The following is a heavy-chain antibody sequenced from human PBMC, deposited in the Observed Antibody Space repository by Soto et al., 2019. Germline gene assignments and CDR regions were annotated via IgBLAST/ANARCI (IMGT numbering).Heavy chain of an antibody. CDR2: IKQDGSEK. D-gene: IGHD2-2*01. V-gene: IGHV3-7*01. CDR1: GFTFSSYW. CDR3: ARAFSTSCYSCAFDI. J-gene: IGHJ3*02. Sequence: EVQLVESGGGLVQPGGSLRLSCAASGFTFSSYWMSWVRQAQGKGLEWVANIKQDGSEKYYVDSVKGRFTISRDNAKNSLYLQMNSLRAEDTAVYYCARAFSTSCYSCAFDIWGQGTMVTVSS.